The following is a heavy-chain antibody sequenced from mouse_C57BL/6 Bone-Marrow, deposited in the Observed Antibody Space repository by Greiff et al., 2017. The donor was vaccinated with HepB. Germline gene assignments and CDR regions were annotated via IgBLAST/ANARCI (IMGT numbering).Heavy chain of an antibody. CDR2: INPNNGGT. CDR1: GYTFTDYY. CDR3: ASLERGGYYFDY. V-gene: IGHV1-26*01. Sequence: VQLQQSGPELVKPGASVKISCKASGYTFTDYYMNWVKQSHGKSLEWIGDINPNNGGTSYNQKFKGKATLTVDKSSSTAYMELRSLTAEDSAVYYCASLERGGYYFDYWGQGTTLTVSS. J-gene: IGHJ2*01.